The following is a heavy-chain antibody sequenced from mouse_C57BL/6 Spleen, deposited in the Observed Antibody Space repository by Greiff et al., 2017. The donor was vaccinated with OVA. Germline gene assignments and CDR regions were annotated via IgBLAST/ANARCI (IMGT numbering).Heavy chain of an antibody. CDR2: FYPGSGSI. V-gene: IGHV1-62-2*01. D-gene: IGHD1-1*01. CDR3: ARHEDYYGAMDY. Sequence: VKLVESGAELVKPGASVKLSCKASGYTFTEYTIHWVKQRSGQGLEWIGWFYPGSGSIKYNEKFKDKATLTADKSSSTVYMELSRLTSEDSAVYFCARHEDYYGAMDYWGQGTSVTVSS. CDR1: GYTFTEYT. J-gene: IGHJ4*01.